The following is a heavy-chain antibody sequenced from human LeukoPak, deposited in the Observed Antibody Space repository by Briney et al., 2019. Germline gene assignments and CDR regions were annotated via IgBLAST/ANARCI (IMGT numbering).Heavy chain of an antibody. D-gene: IGHD2-2*01. CDR2: ISYDRSNK. CDR1: GFTFSCYA. CDR3: ARVDHYCSSTSCYPPDY. Sequence: PGGSLRLSCAASGFTFSCYAMHWVRQAPGKGLEWVAVISYDRSNKYYADSVKGRFTISRDNSKNTLYLQMNSLRAEDTAVYYCARVDHYCSSTSCYPPDYWGQGTLVTVSS. J-gene: IGHJ4*02. V-gene: IGHV3-30-3*01.